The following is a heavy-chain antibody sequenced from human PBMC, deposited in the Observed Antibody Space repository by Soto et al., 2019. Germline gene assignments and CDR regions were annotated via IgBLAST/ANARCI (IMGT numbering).Heavy chain of an antibody. CDR2: MSYDGSRE. CDR3: ATLTPSFVVVNDY. Sequence: QVQLVESGGGVVQPGRSLSLSCAASGFIFSNYAMHWVRQAPGKGLGWVAVMSYDGSREYYAGSVKGRFTISRYNSNNMLYRQMNTLRPEVTAVDCCATLTPSFVVVNDYWGQGTLVTVSS. J-gene: IGHJ4*02. CDR1: GFIFSNYA. D-gene: IGHD2-15*01. V-gene: IGHV3-30-3*01.